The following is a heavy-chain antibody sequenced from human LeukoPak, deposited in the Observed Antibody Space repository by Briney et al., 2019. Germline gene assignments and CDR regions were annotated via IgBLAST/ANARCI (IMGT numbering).Heavy chain of an antibody. V-gene: IGHV1-69*13. J-gene: IGHJ6*02. CDR2: TIPILGTA. CDR3: ARDRYYYDSSGYYYLFFGDYGMDV. Sequence: ASVKVSCKASGGTFSSYAISWVRQAPGQELEWMGGTIPILGTANYAQKFQGRVTITADESTSTAYMELSSLRSEDTAVYYCARDRYYYDSSGYYYLFFGDYGMDVWGQGTTVTVSS. D-gene: IGHD3-22*01. CDR1: GGTFSSYA.